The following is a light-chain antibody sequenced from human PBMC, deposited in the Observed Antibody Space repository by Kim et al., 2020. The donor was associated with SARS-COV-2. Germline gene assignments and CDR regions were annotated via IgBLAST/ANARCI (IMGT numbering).Light chain of an antibody. V-gene: IGKV3-15*01. CDR2: GAS. J-gene: IGKJ5*01. CDR3: RQYSAWPPST. Sequence: LPEESAAPSCRASRSSSRHLTSCQQKPGQPPRRLMYGASTRAAGIPASCSGSGSGTEFTLTITSLQSEDVAVYYCRQYSAWPPSTFGQGTRLEIK. CDR1: RSSSRH.